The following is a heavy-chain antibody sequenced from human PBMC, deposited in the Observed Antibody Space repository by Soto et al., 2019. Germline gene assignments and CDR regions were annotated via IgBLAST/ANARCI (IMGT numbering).Heavy chain of an antibody. Sequence: GGSLRLSCAASGFTFSSYAMSWVRQAPGKGLEWVSAVSGSGGSTYYADSVKGRFTISRDNSKNTLYLQMNSLRAEDTAVYYCAKDLRGEPIYFDYWGQGTLVTVSS. CDR1: GFTFSSYA. J-gene: IGHJ4*02. CDR3: AKDLRGEPIYFDY. V-gene: IGHV3-23*01. CDR2: VSGSGGST. D-gene: IGHD3-16*01.